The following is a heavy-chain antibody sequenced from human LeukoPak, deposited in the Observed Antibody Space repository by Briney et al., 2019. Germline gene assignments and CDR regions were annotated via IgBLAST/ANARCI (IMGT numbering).Heavy chain of an antibody. V-gene: IGHV4-31*03. CDR2: IYYSGST. Sequence: SETLSLTCTVSGDSISSGDYYWTWIRQHPGKGLEWVGCIYYSGSTYYNLSLKSRVIISAATSKNNFSLKLSSVTAADTAVYYCARVREATIAPFFDYWGQGILVTVSS. D-gene: IGHD6-13*01. CDR1: GDSISSGDYY. J-gene: IGHJ4*02. CDR3: ARVREATIAPFFDY.